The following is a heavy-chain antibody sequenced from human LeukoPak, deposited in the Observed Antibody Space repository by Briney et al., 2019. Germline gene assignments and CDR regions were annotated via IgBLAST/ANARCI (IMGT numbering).Heavy chain of an antibody. CDR1: GVTVGNNY. CDR3: ARAPSAVALGTYG. Sequence: GGPLRLSCAASGVTVGNNYMVWVRQAPGKGLEGVSRIYSGGATNYADSVKGRFTISRDSSKNTLFLQLNSVRAEDRAVYYCARAPSAVALGTYGWGQGTLVTVSS. D-gene: IGHD6-13*01. CDR2: IYSGGAT. V-gene: IGHV3-66*01. J-gene: IGHJ4*02.